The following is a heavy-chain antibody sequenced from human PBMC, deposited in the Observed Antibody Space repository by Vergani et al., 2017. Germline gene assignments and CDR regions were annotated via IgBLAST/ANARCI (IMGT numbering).Heavy chain of an antibody. V-gene: IGHV4-59*01. D-gene: IGHD3-3*01. J-gene: IGHJ6*04. CDR1: GGSISSYY. CDR3: ARGTRYYDFWSGYADV. Sequence: QVQLQESGPGLVKPSETLSLTCTVSGGSISSYYWSWIRQPPGKGLEWIWYIYYSGSTNYNPSLKSRVTISVDTSKNQFSLKLSSVTAADTAVYYCARGTRYYDFWSGYADVWGKGTTVTVSS. CDR2: IYYSGST.